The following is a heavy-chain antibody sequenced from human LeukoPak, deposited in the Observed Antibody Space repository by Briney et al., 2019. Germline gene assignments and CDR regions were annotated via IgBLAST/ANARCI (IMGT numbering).Heavy chain of an antibody. D-gene: IGHD6-13*01. Sequence: PGGSLRLSCAASGFTFSSYAMSWVRQAPGKGLEWVSVISGSGGSTYYADSVKGRFTISRDNSKNTPYLQMNSLRAEDTAVYYCAKAPDSSSWNGHWFDPWGQGTLVTVSS. CDR1: GFTFSSYA. CDR2: ISGSGGST. V-gene: IGHV3-23*01. CDR3: AKAPDSSSWNGHWFDP. J-gene: IGHJ5*02.